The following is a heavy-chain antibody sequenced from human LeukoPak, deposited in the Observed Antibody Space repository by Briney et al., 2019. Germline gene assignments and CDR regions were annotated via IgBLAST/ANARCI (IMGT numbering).Heavy chain of an antibody. CDR2: IYTGGST. D-gene: IGHD2-15*01. CDR1: GFTVSSNY. J-gene: IGHJ3*02. V-gene: IGHV3-53*01. CDR3: AQDGYCNSAHCYTGAIEM. Sequence: GGSLRLSCAASGFTVSSNYMSWVRQAPGKGLEWVSVIYTGGSTYYAGSVKGRFTISRDNSKNTLYLEMKSLRAEDTALYFCAQDGYCNSAHCYTGAIEMWGQGTMVTVS.